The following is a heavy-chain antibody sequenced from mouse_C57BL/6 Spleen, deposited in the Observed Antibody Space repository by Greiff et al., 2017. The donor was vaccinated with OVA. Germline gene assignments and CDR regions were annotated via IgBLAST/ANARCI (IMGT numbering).Heavy chain of an antibody. CDR3: ARWLRGGYYAMDY. CDR2: INPNNGGT. V-gene: IGHV1-26*01. D-gene: IGHD2-2*01. CDR1: GYTFTDYY. Sequence: VQLQQSGPELVKPGASVKISCKASGYTFTDYYMNWVKQSHGKSLEWIGDINPNNGGTSYNQKFKGKATLTVDKSSSTAYMELRSLTSEDSAVYYCARWLRGGYYAMDYWGQGTSVTVSS. J-gene: IGHJ4*01.